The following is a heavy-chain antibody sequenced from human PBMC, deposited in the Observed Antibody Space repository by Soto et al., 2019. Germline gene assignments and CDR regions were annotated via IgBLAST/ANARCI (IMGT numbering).Heavy chain of an antibody. CDR2: IWYDGSNK. Sequence: QVQLVESGGGVVQPGRSLRLSCAASGFTFSSYGMHWVRQAPGKGLEWVAVIWYDGSNKYYADSVKGRFTISRDNSKNTLYLQMNSLRAEDTAVYYCAREQEGSSWYIESANLDYWGQGTLVTVSS. CDR3: AREQEGSSWYIESANLDY. V-gene: IGHV3-33*01. CDR1: GFTFSSYG. D-gene: IGHD6-13*01. J-gene: IGHJ4*02.